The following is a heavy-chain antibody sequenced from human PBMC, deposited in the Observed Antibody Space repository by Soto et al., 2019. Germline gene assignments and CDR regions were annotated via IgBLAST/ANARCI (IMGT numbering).Heavy chain of an antibody. D-gene: IGHD3-16*01. CDR3: AKLVAGYYDYIWGSESDAFDI. CDR1: GFTFSSYA. CDR2: ISGSGGST. Sequence: GGSLRLSCAASGFTFSSYAMSWVRQAPGKGLEWVSAISGSGGSTYYADSVKGRFTISRDNSKNTLYLQMNSLRAEDTAVYYGAKLVAGYYDYIWGSESDAFDIWGQGTMVTVSS. V-gene: IGHV3-23*01. J-gene: IGHJ3*02.